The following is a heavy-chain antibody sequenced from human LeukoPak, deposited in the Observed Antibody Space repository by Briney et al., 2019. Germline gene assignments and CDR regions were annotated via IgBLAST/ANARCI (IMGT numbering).Heavy chain of an antibody. Sequence: GGSLRLSCAASGFTFSSYGMHWVRQAPGKGLEWVAVISYDGSNKYYADSVKGRFTISRDNSKNTLYLQMNSLRAEDTAVYYCARDHTDYDYVWGSYRAYYYYYGMDVWGQGTTVTVSS. CDR1: GFTFSSYG. CDR3: ARDHTDYDYVWGSYRAYYYYYGMDV. CDR2: ISYDGSNK. D-gene: IGHD3-16*02. V-gene: IGHV3-30*03. J-gene: IGHJ6*02.